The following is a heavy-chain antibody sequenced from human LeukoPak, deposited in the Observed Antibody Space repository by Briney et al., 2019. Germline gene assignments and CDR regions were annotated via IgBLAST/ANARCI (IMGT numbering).Heavy chain of an antibody. J-gene: IGHJ3*02. CDR3: AKDLGTVPAAIIAFDI. D-gene: IGHD2-2*01. CDR2: ICGSGENK. V-gene: IGHV3-23*01. CDR1: GFTFSNYA. Sequence: GGSLRLSCVASGFTFSNYAMNWVRQAPGKGPEWVSAICGSGENKYHADSVRGRFTTSRDNPRNILYQQLNSLRAEDTAIYYCAKDLGTVPAAIIAFDIWGQGTMVSVSS.